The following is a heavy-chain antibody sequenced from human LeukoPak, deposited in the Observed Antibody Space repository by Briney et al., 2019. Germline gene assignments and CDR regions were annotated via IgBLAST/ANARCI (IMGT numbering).Heavy chain of an antibody. D-gene: IGHD3-22*01. CDR3: AKTQYYYDSSGYYHLIDY. Sequence: GGSLRLSCAASGFTFSSYAMSWVRQAPGKGLEWVSAISGSGGSTYYADSVKGRFTISRDNPKNTLYLQMNSLRAEDTAVYYCAKTQYYYDSSGYYHLIDYWGQGTLVTVSS. CDR1: GFTFSSYA. CDR2: ISGSGGST. V-gene: IGHV3-23*01. J-gene: IGHJ4*02.